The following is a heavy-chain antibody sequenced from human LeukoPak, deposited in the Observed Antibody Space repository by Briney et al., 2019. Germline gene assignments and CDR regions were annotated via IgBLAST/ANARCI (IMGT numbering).Heavy chain of an antibody. D-gene: IGHD6-19*01. V-gene: IGHV3-7*04. Sequence: GGSLRLSCEASGFDFDNYWMTWVRQAPGKGLEWVANMNQDGSEQYYVDSVKGRFSISRDNAKKSLYLQMNSLRAEDTAVYYCSRGQGCAYWGQGTLVTVSS. J-gene: IGHJ4*02. CDR3: SRGQGCAY. CDR2: MNQDGSEQ. CDR1: GFDFDNYW.